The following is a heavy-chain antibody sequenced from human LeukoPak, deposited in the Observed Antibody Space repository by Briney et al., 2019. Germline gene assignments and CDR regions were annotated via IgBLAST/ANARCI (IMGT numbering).Heavy chain of an antibody. D-gene: IGHD2-8*02. CDR2: ILGGGGT. CDR3: ARGLVLTYYCFES. J-gene: IGHJ4*02. Sequence: GGSLRLSCAASGFTLSSNYMTWVRQAPGKGLEWVSFILGGGGTYYADSVKGRFTISRDNSKNTLYLQMNSLRAEDTAVYYCARGLVLTYYCFESWGQGTLVTVSS. V-gene: IGHV3-66*01. CDR1: GFTLSSNY.